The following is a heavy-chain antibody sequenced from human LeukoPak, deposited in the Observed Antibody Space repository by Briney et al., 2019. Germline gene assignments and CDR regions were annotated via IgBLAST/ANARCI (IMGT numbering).Heavy chain of an antibody. D-gene: IGHD3-3*01. Sequence: ASVKVSCKASGYAFINYGIIWVRQAPGQGLEWMGWISTNSVHTKQAQKFQGRVTLTTETSTNTASLELRSLRSDDTAVYYCARDLYDFWGDCGPVDHWGQGTLVTVSS. CDR2: ISTNSVHT. CDR3: ARDLYDFWGDCGPVDH. CDR1: GYAFINYG. V-gene: IGHV1-18*01. J-gene: IGHJ4*02.